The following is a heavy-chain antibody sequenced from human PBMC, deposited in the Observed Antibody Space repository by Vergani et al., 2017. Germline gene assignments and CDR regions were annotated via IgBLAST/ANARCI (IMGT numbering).Heavy chain of an antibody. D-gene: IGHD7-27*01. Sequence: QVTLKESGPALVKPTQTLTLTCTFSGFSLSTSGMRVSWIRQPPGKALEWLARIDWDDDKFYITSLKTRLTISKDTSKNQVVLTMTNMDPVDTATYYCARSSNWGSTGFDYWGRGTLVTVSS. CDR2: IDWDDDK. CDR3: ARSSNWGSTGFDY. CDR1: GFSLSTSGMR. J-gene: IGHJ4*02. V-gene: IGHV2-70*04.